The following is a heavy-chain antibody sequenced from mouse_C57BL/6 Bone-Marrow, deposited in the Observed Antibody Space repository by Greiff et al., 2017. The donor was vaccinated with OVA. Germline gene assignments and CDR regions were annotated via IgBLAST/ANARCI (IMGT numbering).Heavy chain of an antibody. D-gene: IGHD1-1*02. CDR1: GIAFTRYW. CDR2: INPDSSTI. CDR3: ARPSTGSKYYYAMDY. Sequence: EVQLVESGGGLVQPGGSLKLSCAASGIAFTRYWMRWVRRAPGKGLEWIGEINPDSSTINYAPSLKDKFIISRDNAKNTLYLQMSKVRSEDTAIFYCARPSTGSKYYYAMDYWGQGTSVTVSS. V-gene: IGHV4-1*01. J-gene: IGHJ4*01.